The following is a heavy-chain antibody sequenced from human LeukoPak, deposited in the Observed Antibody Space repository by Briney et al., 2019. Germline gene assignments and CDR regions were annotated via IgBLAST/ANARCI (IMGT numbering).Heavy chain of an antibody. CDR3: AKGAYGDQLINWFDP. CDR2: ISYDGRNT. CDR1: GFTFSSYG. Sequence: GGSLRLSCAASGFTFSSYGMHWVRQAPGKGLEWVAVISYDGRNTYYADSVKGRFTISRDNSKNTLYLQMNSLRAEDTAVYYCAKGAYGDQLINWFDPWGQGTLVIVSS. D-gene: IGHD4-17*01. J-gene: IGHJ5*02. V-gene: IGHV3-30*18.